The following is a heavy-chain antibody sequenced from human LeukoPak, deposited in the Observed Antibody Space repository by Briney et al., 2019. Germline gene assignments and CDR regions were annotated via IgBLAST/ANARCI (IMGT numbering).Heavy chain of an antibody. V-gene: IGHV3-23*01. CDR3: AKVLSPGHDAFDI. D-gene: IGHD1-1*01. CDR2: FGGSGGSP. J-gene: IGHJ3*02. CDR1: GFTFSSYA. Sequence: PGGSLRLSCAASGFTFSSYAMTWVRQAPGKGLEWVSGFGGSGGSPYYADSVKGRFTVSRDNSKSTLYLQMNSLRAEDTAIYYCAKVLSPGHDAFDIWGQGTMVTVSS.